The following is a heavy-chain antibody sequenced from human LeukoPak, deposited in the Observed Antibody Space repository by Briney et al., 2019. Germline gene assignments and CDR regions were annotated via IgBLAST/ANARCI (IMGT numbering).Heavy chain of an antibody. CDR2: INHSGYT. CDR1: GGSFSDYY. V-gene: IGHV4-34*01. Sequence: KTSETLSLTCAVYGGSFSDYYWSWIRQPPGKGLEWIGEINHSGYTNYNPSLKSRVTISVDTSKNQFSLKLSSVTAVDTAVYYCARRRGYSGYGYYFDYWGQGTLVTVSS. J-gene: IGHJ4*02. D-gene: IGHD5-12*01. CDR3: ARRRGYSGYGYYFDY.